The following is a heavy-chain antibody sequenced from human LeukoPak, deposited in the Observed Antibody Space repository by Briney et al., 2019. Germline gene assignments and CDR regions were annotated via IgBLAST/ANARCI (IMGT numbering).Heavy chain of an antibody. J-gene: IGHJ4*02. V-gene: IGHV4-34*01. CDR2: INHSGST. Sequence: SETLSLTCAVYGGSFSGYYWSWIRQPPGKGLEWIGEINHSGSTNYNPSLKSRVTISVDTSKNQFSLKLSSVTAADTAVYYCAREGAVAGLDYWGRGTLVTVSS. CDR3: AREGAVAGLDY. CDR1: GGSFSGYY. D-gene: IGHD6-19*01.